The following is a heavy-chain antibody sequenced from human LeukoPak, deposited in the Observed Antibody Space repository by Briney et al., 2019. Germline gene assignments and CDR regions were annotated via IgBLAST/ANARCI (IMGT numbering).Heavy chain of an antibody. V-gene: IGHV4-30-4*01. CDR2: IYYSGST. J-gene: IGHJ5*02. CDR1: GGSISSGDNY. Sequence: SETLSLTCTVSGGSISSGDNYWSWIRQPPGKGLEWIGYIYYSGSTYYNPSLKSRVTISVDTSKNHFSLKLSSVTAADTAVYYCARERPSSTGNWFDPRGQGTLVTVSS. D-gene: IGHD2-2*01. CDR3: ARERPSSTGNWFDP.